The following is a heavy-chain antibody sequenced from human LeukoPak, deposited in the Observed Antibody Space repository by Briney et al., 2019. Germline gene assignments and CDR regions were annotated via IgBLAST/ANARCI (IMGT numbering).Heavy chain of an antibody. Sequence: GESLKISCKGTGYSFISYWIGWVRQMPGKGLEWMGIIYPGDSDTRYSPSFQGQVTISADKSISTAYLQWSSLKASDTAMYYCARLRTTVTSPFDYWGQGTLVTVSS. D-gene: IGHD4-17*01. CDR2: IYPGDSDT. V-gene: IGHV5-51*01. J-gene: IGHJ4*02. CDR1: GYSFISYW. CDR3: ARLRTTVTSPFDY.